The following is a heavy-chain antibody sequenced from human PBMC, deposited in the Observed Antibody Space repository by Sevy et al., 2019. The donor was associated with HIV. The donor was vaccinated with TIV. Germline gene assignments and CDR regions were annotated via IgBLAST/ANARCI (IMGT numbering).Heavy chain of an antibody. V-gene: IGHV1-18*04. J-gene: IGHJ4*02. D-gene: IGHD3-22*01. CDR3: ARVTDYYDSSGYYY. Sequence: ASVNVSCKASGYTFTSYGISWVRQAPGQGLEWMGWISAYNGNTNYAQKLQGRVTMTTDTSTSTAYMELRSLRSDDTAVYYCARVTDYYDSSGYYYWGQGTLVTVSS. CDR1: GYTFTSYG. CDR2: ISAYNGNT.